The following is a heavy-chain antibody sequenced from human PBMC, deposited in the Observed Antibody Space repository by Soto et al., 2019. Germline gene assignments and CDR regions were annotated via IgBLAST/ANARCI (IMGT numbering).Heavy chain of an antibody. J-gene: IGHJ4*02. V-gene: IGHV4-34*01. D-gene: IGHD3-10*01. Sequence: ERIGEINHSGSTNYNPSLKSRVTISVDTSKNQFSLKLSSVTAADTAVYYCATRCRDVRLYFDYWCQGTLVSV. CDR3: ATRCRDVRLYFDY. CDR2: INHSGST.